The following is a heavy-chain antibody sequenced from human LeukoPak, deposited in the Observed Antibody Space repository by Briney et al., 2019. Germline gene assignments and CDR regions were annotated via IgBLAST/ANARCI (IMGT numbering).Heavy chain of an antibody. CDR2: IDYRGYT. Sequence: PSDTLSLTCTVSGGSISSNRYYSGWIRKPPGNGLEWIGSIDYRGYTYYNPSLRSRVTISVDTSENQFSLKVTSVKATDTAVYYCARVGGISMIVPWGQGSQVTVSS. CDR3: ARVGGISMIVP. V-gene: IGHV4-39*01. D-gene: IGHD3-22*01. J-gene: IGHJ5*02. CDR1: GGSISSNRYY.